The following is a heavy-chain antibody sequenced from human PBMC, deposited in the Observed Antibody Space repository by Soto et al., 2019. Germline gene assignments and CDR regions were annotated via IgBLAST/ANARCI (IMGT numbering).Heavy chain of an antibody. CDR3: ARDRNMWFGSLGPNWFAP. D-gene: IGHD3-10*01. V-gene: IGHV4-31*03. CDR1: GGSISSGGYY. CDR2: IYYSGST. Sequence: TLSLTCTVSGGSISSGGYYWSWIRQHPGKGLEWIGYIYYSGSTYYNPSLKSRVTISVDTSKNQFSLKLSSVTAADTAVYYCARDRNMWFGSLGPNWFAPWGQGTLVTVSS. J-gene: IGHJ5*02.